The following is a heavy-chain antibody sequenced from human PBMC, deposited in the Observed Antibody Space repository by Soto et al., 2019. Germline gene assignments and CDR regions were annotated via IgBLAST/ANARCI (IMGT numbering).Heavy chain of an antibody. Sequence: ASVKVSCKASGYTFTSYGISWVRQAPGQGLEWMGWISAYNGNTNYAQKLQGRVTMTTDTSTSTAYMELRSLRSDDTAVYYCARDKYANYDFWSGPNYYYYGMDVWGQGSTVTVSS. V-gene: IGHV1-18*01. J-gene: IGHJ6*02. D-gene: IGHD3-3*01. CDR1: GYTFTSYG. CDR2: ISAYNGNT. CDR3: ARDKYANYDFWSGPNYYYYGMDV.